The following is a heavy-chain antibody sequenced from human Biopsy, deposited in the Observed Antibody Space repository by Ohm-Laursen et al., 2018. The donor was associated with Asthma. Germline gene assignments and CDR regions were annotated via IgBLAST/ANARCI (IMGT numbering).Heavy chain of an antibody. CDR3: ARISICRTTTCYSYFSYSMDV. CDR2: IYSGGTS. Sequence: SLRLSCSASGFTVSRDHMFWVRQAPGKGLEWVSVIYSGGTSHTADSVRGRFTISRDFSKNTLHLQMHSLRVEDTAVYYCARISICRTTTCYSYFSYSMDVWGQGTTVTVSS. J-gene: IGHJ6*02. D-gene: IGHD2-2*01. CDR1: GFTVSRDH. V-gene: IGHV3-53*01.